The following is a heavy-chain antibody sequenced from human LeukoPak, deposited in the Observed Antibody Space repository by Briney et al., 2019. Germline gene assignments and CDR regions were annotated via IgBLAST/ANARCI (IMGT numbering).Heavy chain of an antibody. J-gene: IGHJ4*02. Sequence: RTGGSLRLSCATSGFTFSSYAMSWVRQAPGKGLEWVSAISGSGGSTYYADSVKGRFTISRDNSKNTLYLQMNSLRAEDTAVYYYAKGPFTIFGVVTPFYWGQGTLVTVSS. CDR1: GFTFSSYA. CDR2: ISGSGGST. D-gene: IGHD3-3*01. CDR3: AKGPFTIFGVVTPFY. V-gene: IGHV3-23*01.